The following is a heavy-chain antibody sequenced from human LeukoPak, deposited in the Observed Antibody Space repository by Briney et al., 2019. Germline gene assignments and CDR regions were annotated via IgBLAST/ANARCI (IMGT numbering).Heavy chain of an antibody. CDR3: ARDRDYSGGYFDY. Sequence: PGGSLRLSCAASGFTFSSYSMNCVRQAPGKGLEWVSSISSSSSYIYYADSVKGRFTISRDNAKNSLYLQMNSLRAEDTAVYYCARDRDYSGGYFDYWGQGTLVTVSS. J-gene: IGHJ4*02. V-gene: IGHV3-21*01. D-gene: IGHD4-11*01. CDR2: ISSSSSYI. CDR1: GFTFSSYS.